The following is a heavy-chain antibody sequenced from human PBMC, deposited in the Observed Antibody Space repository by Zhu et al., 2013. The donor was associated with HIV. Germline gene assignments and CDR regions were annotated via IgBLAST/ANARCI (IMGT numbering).Heavy chain of an antibody. Sequence: QVQLAQSGAEVRNPGASLKVSCKTSGYTFNDYYIHWVRQVSGQRLEWMGWINPKSGGTNYAQKFQGRVTMTTDTSITTAFMELSRLRYDDTAVYYCARAGYYYDSSGYPTDYWGQGTLVTVSS. CDR3: ARAGYYYDSSGYPTDY. D-gene: IGHD3-22*01. CDR2: INPKSGGT. CDR1: GYTFNDYY. V-gene: IGHV1-2*02. J-gene: IGHJ4*02.